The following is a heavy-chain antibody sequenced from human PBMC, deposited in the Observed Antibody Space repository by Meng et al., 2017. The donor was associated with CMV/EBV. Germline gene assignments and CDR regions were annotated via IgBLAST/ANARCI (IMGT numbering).Heavy chain of an antibody. J-gene: IGHJ6*02. CDR1: GYTFTSYD. CDR2: MNPNSGNT. CDR3: ARIGYYTIFGNYYGMDV. Sequence: ASVKVSCKASGYTFTSYDINWVRQATGQGLEWMGWMNPNSGNTGYAQKFQGRVTITRNTSISTAYMELSSLRSEDTAVYYCARIGYYTIFGNYYGMDVWGQGTTVTVSS. V-gene: IGHV1-8*03. D-gene: IGHD3-3*01.